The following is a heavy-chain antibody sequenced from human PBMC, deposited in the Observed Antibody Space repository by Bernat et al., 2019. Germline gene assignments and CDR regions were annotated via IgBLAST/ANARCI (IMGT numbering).Heavy chain of an antibody. CDR1: GFTFSSYA. CDR3: GEYPHGMDV. Sequence: EVQLLESGGGLVQPGGSLRLSCAASGFTFSSYAMSWVRQAPGKGLGWVSAISGSGGSTYYAGNVKGRFTISRDNTKNTLYLQMNSLRAEDTAVYYCGEYPHGMDVWGQGTTVTVSS. V-gene: IGHV3-23*01. CDR2: ISGSGGST. J-gene: IGHJ6*02.